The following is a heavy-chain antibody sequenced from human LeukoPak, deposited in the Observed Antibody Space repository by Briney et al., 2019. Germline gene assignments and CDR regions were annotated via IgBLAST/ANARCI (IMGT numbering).Heavy chain of an antibody. D-gene: IGHD1-1*01. CDR1: GFSFRDYS. J-gene: IGHJ4*02. CDR3: ARDHNYALDN. V-gene: IGHV3-48*04. Sequence: GGALRVSCAASGFSFRDYSMNWVRQAPGQGLEWISWNGISSGNTKYADSVKGRFTISRDNAKNSLYLQMNSLRVEDTAVYYCARDHNYALDNWGQGTLVTVSS. CDR2: NGISSGNT.